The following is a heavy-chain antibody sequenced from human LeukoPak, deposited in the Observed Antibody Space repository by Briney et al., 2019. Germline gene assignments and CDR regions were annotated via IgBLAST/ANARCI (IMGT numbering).Heavy chain of an antibody. CDR1: GFTVSSNY. CDR3: ARDNWVDC. Sequence: QPGGSLRLSCAASGFTVSSNYMSWVRQAPGKGLEWVSFIDTSSTTMYYTDSVKGRFTISRDNAKNSLYLQMNSLKVEDTAIYYCARDNWVDCWGQGTLVTVSS. V-gene: IGHV3-48*04. CDR2: IDTSSTTM. J-gene: IGHJ5*01.